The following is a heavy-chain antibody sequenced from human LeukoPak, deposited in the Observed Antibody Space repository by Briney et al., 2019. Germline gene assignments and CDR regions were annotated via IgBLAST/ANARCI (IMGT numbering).Heavy chain of an antibody. CDR3: AKKVSGGWYSFDF. CDR2: IGASGGST. Sequence: GGSLRLSCVASGFTFSTYAMGWVRQAPGKGLEWVSAIGASGGSTYYADSVKGRFTISRDNSKNTLYLQMNSLRAEDTAVYYCAKKVSGGWYSFDFWGQGTLVTVSS. J-gene: IGHJ4*02. V-gene: IGHV3-23*01. CDR1: GFTFSTYA. D-gene: IGHD6-19*01.